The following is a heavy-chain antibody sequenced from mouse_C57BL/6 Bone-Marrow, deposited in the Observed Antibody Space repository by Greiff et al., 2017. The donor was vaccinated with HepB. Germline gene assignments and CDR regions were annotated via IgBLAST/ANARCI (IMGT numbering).Heavy chain of an antibody. D-gene: IGHD2-5*01. CDR2: INYDGSST. CDR3: AREDYYSNYWYFDV. CDR1: GFTFSDYY. J-gene: IGHJ1*03. V-gene: IGHV5-16*01. Sequence: VQLKESEGGLVQPGSSMKLSCTASGFTFSDYYMAWVRQVPEKGLEWVANINYDGSSTYYLDSLKSRFIISRDNAKNILYLQMSSLKSEDTATYYCAREDYYSNYWYFDVWGTGTTVTVSS.